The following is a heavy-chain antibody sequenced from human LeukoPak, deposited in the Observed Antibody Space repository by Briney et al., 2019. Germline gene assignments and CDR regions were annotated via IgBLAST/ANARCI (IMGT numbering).Heavy chain of an antibody. CDR1: GFTFSNAW. D-gene: IGHD1-14*01. CDR3: TTGYLTWSS. Sequence: GGSLRLSCAASGFTFSNAWMNWVRQAPGKGLGLVGRIKSNTDGGTADFATPVKGRFTISRDDSKNTLYLQMNSLKTEDTAVYYCTTGYLTWSSWGQGTLVIVSS. V-gene: IGHV3-15*01. J-gene: IGHJ4*02. CDR2: IKSNTDGGTA.